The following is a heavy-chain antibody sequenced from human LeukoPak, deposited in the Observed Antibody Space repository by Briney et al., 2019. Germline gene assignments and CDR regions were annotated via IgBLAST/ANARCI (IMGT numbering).Heavy chain of an antibody. Sequence: GRSLRLSCAASGFTFSSYGMHWVRQAPGKGLERVAVISYDGSNKYYADSVKGRFTISRDNSKTTLYLQMNSLRAEDTAVYYCAKDRGVGAPFDYWGQGTLVTVSS. CDR3: AKDRGVGAPFDY. J-gene: IGHJ4*02. V-gene: IGHV3-30*18. D-gene: IGHD1-26*01. CDR1: GFTFSSYG. CDR2: ISYDGSNK.